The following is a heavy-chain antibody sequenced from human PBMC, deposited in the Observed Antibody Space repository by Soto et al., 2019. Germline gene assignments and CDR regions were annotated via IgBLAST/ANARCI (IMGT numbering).Heavy chain of an antibody. D-gene: IGHD1-26*01. V-gene: IGHV3-30*18. CDR3: AKDRACYDAFDI. CDR2: ISYDGSNK. CDR1: GFTFSSYG. J-gene: IGHJ3*02. Sequence: QVQLVESGGGVVQPGRSLRLSCAASGFTFSSYGMHWVRQAPGKGLEWVAVISYDGSNKYYADSVKGRFTISRDNSKNTLYLQMNSLRAEDTAVYYCAKDRACYDAFDIWGQGTMVTVSS.